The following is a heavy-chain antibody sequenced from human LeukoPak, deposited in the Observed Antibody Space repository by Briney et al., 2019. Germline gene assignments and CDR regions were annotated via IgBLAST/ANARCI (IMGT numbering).Heavy chain of an antibody. CDR3: ARHVSGTYYYDSSGENWFDP. Sequence: GESLKISCKGSGYIFTNSWIGWVRQMPGKGLEWMGIIYPGDSDTRYSPSFQGQVTISADKSISTAYLQWSSLKASDTAMYYCARHVSGTYYYDSSGENWFDPWGQGTLVTVSS. CDR2: IYPGDSDT. D-gene: IGHD3-22*01. J-gene: IGHJ5*02. V-gene: IGHV5-51*01. CDR1: GYIFTNSW.